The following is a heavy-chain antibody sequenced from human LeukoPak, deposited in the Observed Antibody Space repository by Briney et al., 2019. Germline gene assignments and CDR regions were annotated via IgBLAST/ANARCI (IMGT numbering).Heavy chain of an antibody. CDR3: TADLSLAVAGTDY. V-gene: IGHV3-73*01. J-gene: IGHJ4*02. D-gene: IGHD6-19*01. CDR2: IRNRGNNYAT. Sequence: GGSLRLSCAASGFSFSDSGIHWVRQASGKGLEWVGRIRNRGNNYATAYAASVKGRFTISRDDSRNTAYLQMNSLKTGDTAVYYCTADLSLAVAGTDYWGQGTLVTVSS. CDR1: GFSFSDSG.